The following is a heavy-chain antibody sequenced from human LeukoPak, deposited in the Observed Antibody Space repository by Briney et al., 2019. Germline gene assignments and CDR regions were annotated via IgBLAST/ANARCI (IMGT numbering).Heavy chain of an antibody. V-gene: IGHV4-4*07. J-gene: IGHJ3*02. CDR2: IYTSGST. CDR1: GGSISSYY. Sequence: SETLSLTCTVSGGSISSYYWSWIRQPAGKGLEWIGRIYTSGSTNYNPSLKSRVTMSVDTSKNQFSLELSSVTAADTAVYYCVLTLGPERWYAFDIWGQGTMVTVSS. D-gene: IGHD2-15*01. CDR3: VLTLGPERWYAFDI.